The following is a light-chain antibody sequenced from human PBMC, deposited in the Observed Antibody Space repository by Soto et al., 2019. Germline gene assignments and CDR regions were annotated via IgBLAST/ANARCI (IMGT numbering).Light chain of an antibody. CDR1: SSDVGGYNY. CDR2: DVS. J-gene: IGLJ1*01. CDR3: RSYTSGSTLV. Sequence: QSALTQPASVSGSPGQSITISCTGTSSDVGGYNYVSWYQQHPGKAPKLMIYDVSNRPSGVSNRFSGSKSGNKASLTISALQAEDEADYYCRSYTSGSTLVFGTGTKLTVL. V-gene: IGLV2-14*01.